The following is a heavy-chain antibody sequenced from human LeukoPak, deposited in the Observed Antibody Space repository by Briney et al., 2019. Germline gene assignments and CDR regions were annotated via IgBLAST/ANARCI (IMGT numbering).Heavy chain of an antibody. CDR3: AIFGGDFWSGSFDY. Sequence: GGSLRLSCAASGFTFSSYGMHWVRQAPGKGLEWVAFIRYDGSNKYYADSVKGRFTISRDNSKNTLYLQMNSLRAEDTAVYYCAIFGGDFWSGSFDYWGQGTLVTVSS. J-gene: IGHJ4*02. CDR2: IRYDGSNK. CDR1: GFTFSSYG. D-gene: IGHD3-3*01. V-gene: IGHV3-30*02.